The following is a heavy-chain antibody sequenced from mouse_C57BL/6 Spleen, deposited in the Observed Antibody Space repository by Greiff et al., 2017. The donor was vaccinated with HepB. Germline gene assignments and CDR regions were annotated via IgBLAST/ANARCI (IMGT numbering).Heavy chain of an antibody. CDR3: SCLYDF. V-gene: IGHV5-6*01. Sequence: EVQLVESGGDLVKPGGSLKLSCAASGFTFSSYGMSWVRQTPDKRLEWVATISSGGSYTYYPDSVKGRFTISSDNAKNTLYLQMSSLKSEDTAMYYCSCLYDFWGQGTPVTVSA. CDR2: ISSGGSYT. D-gene: IGHD2-3*01. CDR1: GFTFSSYG. J-gene: IGHJ3*01.